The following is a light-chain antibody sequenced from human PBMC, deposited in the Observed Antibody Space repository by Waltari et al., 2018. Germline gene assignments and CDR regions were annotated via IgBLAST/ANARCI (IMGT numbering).Light chain of an antibody. CDR1: SSNFGNNY. CDR3: GTWDSSLRGGV. CDR2: DNN. J-gene: IGLJ2*01. V-gene: IGLV1-51*01. Sequence: QSVLTQPPSVSAAPGQKVTISCPGSSSNFGNNYVAWYQQFPGTAPKLLIYDNNKRPSGIPDRFSGSKSGTSATLGITGLQTGDEADYYCGTWDSSLRGGVFGGGTKLTVL.